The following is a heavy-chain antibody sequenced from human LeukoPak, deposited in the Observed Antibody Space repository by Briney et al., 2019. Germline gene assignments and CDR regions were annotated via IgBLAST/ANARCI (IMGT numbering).Heavy chain of an antibody. Sequence: IPSETLSLTCTVSGGSISSYYWSWIRQPAGKGLEWIGRIYTSGSTNYNPSLKSRVTISVDTSKNQFSLKLSSVTTADTAVYYCARDRGSQPFIDYWGQGTLVTVSS. CDR2: IYTSGST. D-gene: IGHD1-26*01. V-gene: IGHV4-4*07. J-gene: IGHJ4*02. CDR1: GGSISSYY. CDR3: ARDRGSQPFIDY.